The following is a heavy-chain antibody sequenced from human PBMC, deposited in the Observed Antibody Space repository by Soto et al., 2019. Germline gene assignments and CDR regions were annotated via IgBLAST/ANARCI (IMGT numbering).Heavy chain of an antibody. CDR2: TYYRSKWYN. D-gene: IGHD2-2*01. J-gene: IGHJ5*02. CDR1: GDSVSSNSAA. V-gene: IGHV6-1*01. Sequence: PSQTLSLTCAISGDSVSSNSAAWNWIRQSPSRGLEWLGRTYYRSKWYNDYAVSVKSRITINPDTSKNQFSLQLNSVTPEDTAVYYCARVRYCSSTSCVGPFDPWGQGTLVTVSA. CDR3: ARVRYCSSTSCVGPFDP.